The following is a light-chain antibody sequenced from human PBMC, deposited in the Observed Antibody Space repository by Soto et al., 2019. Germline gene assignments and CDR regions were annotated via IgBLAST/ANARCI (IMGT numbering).Light chain of an antibody. V-gene: IGKV1-39*01. CDR1: QSISTF. CDR2: AAC. Sequence: DIQMTQSPSSLSASVGDRVSVTCRASQSISTFLNWYQQRPGEAPKLLIYAACSLQSGVPSRFSGSGSGADFTLTIGSLQPEDFATYYCQQSYTTPRTFGQGTKVEVK. CDR3: QQSYTTPRT. J-gene: IGKJ1*01.